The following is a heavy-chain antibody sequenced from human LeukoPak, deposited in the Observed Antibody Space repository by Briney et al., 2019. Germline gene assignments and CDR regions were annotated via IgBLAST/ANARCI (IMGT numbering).Heavy chain of an antibody. CDR1: GFTLSAYF. J-gene: IGHJ4*02. D-gene: IGHD3/OR15-3a*01. V-gene: IGHV3-11*01. CDR3: ARESSWTFDY. CDR2: INSRGSSM. Sequence: SGGSLRLSCAASGFTLSAYFMGWIRQAPGKGLEWVSYINSRGSSMYYADSVKGRFTISRDNAKNSLSLQMNSLRAEDTAVYYCARESSWTFDYWGQGTLVTVSS.